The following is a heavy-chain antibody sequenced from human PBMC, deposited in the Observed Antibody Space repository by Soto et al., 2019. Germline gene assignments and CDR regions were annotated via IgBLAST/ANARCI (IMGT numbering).Heavy chain of an antibody. V-gene: IGHV3-30*18. CDR2: ISYDGSNK. J-gene: IGHJ3*02. Sequence: QVQLVESGGGVVQPGRSLRLSCAASGFTFSSYGMHWVRQAPGKGLVWVAVISYDGSNKYYADSVKGRFTISRDNSKNTLYLQMNSLRAEDTAVYYCAKDSRYHSGGSGAFDIWGQGTMVTVSS. D-gene: IGHD2-15*01. CDR1: GFTFSSYG. CDR3: AKDSRYHSGGSGAFDI.